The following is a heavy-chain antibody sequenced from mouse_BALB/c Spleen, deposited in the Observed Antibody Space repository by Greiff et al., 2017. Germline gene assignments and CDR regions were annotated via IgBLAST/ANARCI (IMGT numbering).Heavy chain of an antibody. Sequence: EVKLVESGGGLVQPGGSLKLSCAASGFTFSSYTMSWVRQTPEKRLEWVAYISNGGGSTYYPDTVKGRFTISRDNAKNTLYLQMSSLKSEDTAMYYCARSGNPSWFAYWGQGTLVTVSA. D-gene: IGHD1-3*01. CDR3: ARSGNPSWFAY. V-gene: IGHV5-12-2*01. J-gene: IGHJ3*01. CDR1: GFTFSSYT. CDR2: ISNGGGST.